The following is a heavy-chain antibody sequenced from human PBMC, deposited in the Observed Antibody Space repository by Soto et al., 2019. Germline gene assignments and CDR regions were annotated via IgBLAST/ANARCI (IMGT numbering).Heavy chain of an antibody. V-gene: IGHV3-11*01. J-gene: IGHJ4*01. Sequence: GGSLRLSCAASGFTFSDYSMSWMRQAPGKGLEWVSYIGSSGSNIYYADSVKGRFTISRDTADNSVYLQLNSLRAEDTAVYYCAKERGRSVFSSLDYWGHGTLVTVSS. CDR1: GFTFSDYS. CDR2: IGSSGSNI. CDR3: AKERGRSVFSSLDY. D-gene: IGHD6-6*01.